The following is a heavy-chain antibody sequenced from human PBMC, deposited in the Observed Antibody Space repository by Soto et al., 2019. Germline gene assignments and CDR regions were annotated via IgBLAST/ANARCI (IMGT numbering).Heavy chain of an antibody. CDR2: INHLGSI. J-gene: IGHJ6*03. CDR1: GGSLSVYF. Sequence: SETLSLTCVVSGGSLSVYFWSWIRQPPGMALEWIGEINHLGSINYNPSLKSRVTMSVDTSKNQFSLTLNSVTAADTATYYCARGGISHWAYFYYMDVWDRGTTVTVSS. CDR3: ARGGISHWAYFYYMDV. V-gene: IGHV4-34*01. D-gene: IGHD2-21*01.